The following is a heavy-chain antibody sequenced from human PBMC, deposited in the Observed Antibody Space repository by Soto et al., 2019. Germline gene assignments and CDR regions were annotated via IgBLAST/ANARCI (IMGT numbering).Heavy chain of an antibody. V-gene: IGHV3-23*01. CDR2: ISGSGGNT. CDR1: GFTFSTFA. J-gene: IGHJ4*02. D-gene: IGHD4-4*01. CDR3: APPLLQSVNAFEY. Sequence: EGQMLESGGGLVQPGGSLRLSCATSGFTFSTFALSWVRQAPGKGLEWVEAISGSGGNTHYADSVKGRFTISRDTSKSTLYLQMPSLRAEDAAVYYCAPPLLQSVNAFEYWGQGTLVTVSS.